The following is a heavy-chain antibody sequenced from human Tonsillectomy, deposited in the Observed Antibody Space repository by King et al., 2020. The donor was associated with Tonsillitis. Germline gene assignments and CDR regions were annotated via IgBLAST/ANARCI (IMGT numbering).Heavy chain of an antibody. CDR2: INQNGGEK. D-gene: IGHD4-23*01. CDR1: GLTFSSYW. Sequence: VQLVESGGGLVQPGGSLRLSCAVSGLTFSSYWMSWVRQAPGKGLEWVANINQNGGEKYYVDSVKGRFTISRDNAKNSLYLQMNSLRADDTAVYYCARDVTFGGKYWGPGTLVTVSP. V-gene: IGHV3-7*03. J-gene: IGHJ4*02. CDR3: ARDVTFGGKY.